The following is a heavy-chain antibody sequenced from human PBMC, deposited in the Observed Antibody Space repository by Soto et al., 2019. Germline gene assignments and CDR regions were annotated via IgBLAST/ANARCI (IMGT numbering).Heavy chain of an antibody. D-gene: IGHD2-15*01. Sequence: GSLRLSCAASGFTFSNYWMNWVRQAPGKGLEWVANINEHGSERSYVDSVEGRFTVSRDNVKNSVYLQMNSLRIDDTAVYYCVKGISTPGIDIWGQGTLVTVSS. CDR1: GFTFSNYW. V-gene: IGHV3-7*03. CDR3: VKGISTPGIDI. J-gene: IGHJ4*02. CDR2: INEHGSER.